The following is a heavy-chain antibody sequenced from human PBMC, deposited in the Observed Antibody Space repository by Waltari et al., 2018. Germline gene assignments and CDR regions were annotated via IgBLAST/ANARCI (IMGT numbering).Heavy chain of an antibody. CDR3: ARSNCSGGSCYSSYNWFDP. Sequence: QVQLVQSGAEVKKPGSSVKVSCKASGGTFSSYAISWVRQAPGQGLEWMGGIIPIVGTANYEQKYQGRVTITTDESTSTAYMELSSLRSEDTAVYYCARSNCSGGSCYSSYNWFDPWGQGTLVTVSS. V-gene: IGHV1-69*05. J-gene: IGHJ5*02. CDR2: IIPIVGTA. D-gene: IGHD2-15*01. CDR1: GGTFSSYA.